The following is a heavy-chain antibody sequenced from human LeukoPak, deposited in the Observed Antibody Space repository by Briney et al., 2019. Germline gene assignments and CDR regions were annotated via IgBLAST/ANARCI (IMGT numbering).Heavy chain of an antibody. V-gene: IGHV3-21*01. J-gene: IGHJ6*02. Sequence: SMKGRFTISRDNAKNSLYLQMNSLRAEDTAVYYCARDLGIATYGLDVWGQGTTVTVSS. CDR3: ARDLGIATYGLDV. D-gene: IGHD7-27*01.